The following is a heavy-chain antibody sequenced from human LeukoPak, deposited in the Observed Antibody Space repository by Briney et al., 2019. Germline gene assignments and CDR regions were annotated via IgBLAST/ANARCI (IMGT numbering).Heavy chain of an antibody. V-gene: IGHV1-24*01. CDR3: ASAAGTTVTTSHYYYYYYMDV. CDR2: FDPEDGET. J-gene: IGHJ6*03. Sequence: GASVKVSCKVSGYTLTELSMHWVRQAPGKGLEWMGGFDPEDGETIYAQKFQGRVTMTEDTSTDTAYMELSRLRSGDTAVYYCASAAGTTVTTSHYYYYYYMDVWGKGTTVTVSS. D-gene: IGHD4-17*01. CDR1: GYTLTELS.